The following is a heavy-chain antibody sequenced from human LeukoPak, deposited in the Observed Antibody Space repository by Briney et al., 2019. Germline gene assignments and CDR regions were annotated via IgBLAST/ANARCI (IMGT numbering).Heavy chain of an antibody. Sequence: ASVKVSCKASRYTFTSYDINWVRQATGQGLEWMGWMNPNSGNTVYAQKFQGRVTITRNTSISTAYMELSSLRSEDTAVYYCASVGGLYSTYAFDIWGQGTMVTVSS. J-gene: IGHJ3*02. CDR3: ASVGGLYSTYAFDI. CDR1: RYTFTSYD. CDR2: MNPNSGNT. D-gene: IGHD2-2*01. V-gene: IGHV1-8*03.